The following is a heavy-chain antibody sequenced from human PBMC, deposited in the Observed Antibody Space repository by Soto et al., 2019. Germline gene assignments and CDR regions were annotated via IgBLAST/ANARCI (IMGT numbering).Heavy chain of an antibody. CDR3: ARNDSGSRNFDY. CDR1: DGSISSGGYY. D-gene: IGHD3-10*01. V-gene: IGHV4-31*03. CDR2: ISDSGST. J-gene: IGHJ4*02. Sequence: QVQLQESGPGLVKPSQTLSLTCTVSDGSISSGGYYWSWIRQHPGKGLEWIGYISDSGSTYYNPSLKSRVTISVDTSKNRFSLKVRSVTAADTAVYYCARNDSGSRNFDYWGQGTLVTVYS.